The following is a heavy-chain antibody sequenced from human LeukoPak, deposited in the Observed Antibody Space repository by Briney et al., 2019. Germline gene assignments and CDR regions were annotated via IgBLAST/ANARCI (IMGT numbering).Heavy chain of an antibody. J-gene: IGHJ4*02. CDR2: INPSGGST. D-gene: IGHD2-2*01. CDR3: ARDLGDIVVVPAALGY. CDR1: GYTFTSYY. V-gene: IGHV1-46*01. Sequence: GASVKVSCKASGYTFTSYYMHWVRQAPGQGLEWMGIINPSGGSTSYAQKFQGRVTMTRDTSTSTVYMELSSLGSEDTAVYYCARDLGDIVVVPAALGYWGQGTLVTVSS.